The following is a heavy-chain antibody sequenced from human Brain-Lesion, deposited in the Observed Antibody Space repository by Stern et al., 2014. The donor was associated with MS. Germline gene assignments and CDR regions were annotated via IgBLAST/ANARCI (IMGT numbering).Heavy chain of an antibody. J-gene: IGHJ6*02. CDR2: IREAGTEK. CDR1: GFTFGNHW. Sequence: EMQLVESGGGLVQPGGSLTISCTAAGFTFGNHWMTWVRQAPGEGLDWVSNIREAGTEKNYVDSVKGRFTISRDNARNSLYLQMNSLRVEDTALYYCARVYNTIYGIVTQRGSGMDVWGQGTTVIVSS. V-gene: IGHV3-7*01. D-gene: IGHD3-3*01. CDR3: ARVYNTIYGIVTQRGSGMDV.